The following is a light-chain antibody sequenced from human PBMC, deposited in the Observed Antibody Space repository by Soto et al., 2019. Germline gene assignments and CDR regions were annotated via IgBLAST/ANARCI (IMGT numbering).Light chain of an antibody. CDR3: QQANSFPLT. V-gene: IGKV1-12*01. CDR2: ATS. Sequence: DIQMTQSPSFVSASVGDRVTITCRASQDISSWLVWYQQKPGKAPKLLIHATSGLQSGVPSRFSGSGSGTDFTLTISNLQSEDFATYYCQQANSFPLTFGGGTKVGIK. J-gene: IGKJ4*01. CDR1: QDISSW.